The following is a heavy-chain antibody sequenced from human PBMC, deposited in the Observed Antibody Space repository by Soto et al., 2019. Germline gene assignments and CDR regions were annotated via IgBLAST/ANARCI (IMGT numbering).Heavy chain of an antibody. J-gene: IGHJ3*02. CDR2: IIPILGIA. V-gene: IGHV1-69*02. CDR1: GGTFSSYT. D-gene: IGHD3-16*02. Sequence: QVQLVQSGAEVKKPGSSVKVSCKASGGTFSSYTISWVRQAPGQGLEWMGRIIPILGIANYAQKFQGRVTITADKSTSTDYMELSRLRSDDTAVYYCARAPGVRGSYRNDAFDIWGQGTMVTVSS. CDR3: ARAPGVRGSYRNDAFDI.